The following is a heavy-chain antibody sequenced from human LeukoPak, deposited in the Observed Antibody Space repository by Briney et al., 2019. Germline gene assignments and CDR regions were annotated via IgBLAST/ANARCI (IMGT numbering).Heavy chain of an antibody. Sequence: PSETLSLTCTVSGGSISSSSFYWGWIRQPPGKGLEWIGSIYYSGSTYYNPSLKRRLTLSVETSKSQFSLKLSSVTAADTAVYYCARREVYSNYGYFDYWGQGTLVTVSS. J-gene: IGHJ4*02. CDR1: GGSISSSSFY. CDR2: IYYSGST. V-gene: IGHV4-39*01. CDR3: ARREVYSNYGYFDY. D-gene: IGHD4-11*01.